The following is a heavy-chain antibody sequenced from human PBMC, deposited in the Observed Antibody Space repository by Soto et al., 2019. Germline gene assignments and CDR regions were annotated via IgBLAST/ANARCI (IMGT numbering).Heavy chain of an antibody. CDR2: INPSGGST. CDR3: ARARGAPYSSSWYFDY. Sequence: ASVKVSCKASGYTFTSYYMHWVRQAPGQGLEWMGIINPSGGSTSYAQKFQGRVTMTRDTSTSTVYMELSSLRSEDTAVYYCARARGAPYSSSWYFDYWGQGTLVTVSS. J-gene: IGHJ4*02. V-gene: IGHV1-46*01. D-gene: IGHD6-13*01. CDR1: GYTFTSYY.